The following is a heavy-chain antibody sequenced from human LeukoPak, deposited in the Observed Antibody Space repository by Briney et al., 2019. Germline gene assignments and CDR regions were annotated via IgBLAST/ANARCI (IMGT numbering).Heavy chain of an antibody. V-gene: IGHV3-21*01. Sequence: GGSLRLSCAASGFTFSSASMNWVRKAPEKGLEWVSSISSRSSYIYYADSVKGRFTISRDNAKNSLYLQMNSLRAEDTAVYYCARVIAVAGLDYWGQGTLVTVSS. CDR2: ISSRSSYI. D-gene: IGHD6-19*01. J-gene: IGHJ4*02. CDR3: ARVIAVAGLDY. CDR1: GFTFSSAS.